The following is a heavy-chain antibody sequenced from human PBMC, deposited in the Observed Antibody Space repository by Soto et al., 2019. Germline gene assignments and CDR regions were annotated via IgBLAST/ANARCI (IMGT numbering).Heavy chain of an antibody. D-gene: IGHD2-2*01. CDR2: IDPRDSYT. CDR1: GYTFTTFW. V-gene: IGHV5-10-1*01. Sequence: GESLKISCTGFGYTFTTFWISWVRQMPGKGLEWMGRIDPRDSYTNYSPSFQGHVTISVDKSISTAYLQWGSLKASDTAMYYCARLYCSSPTCDSWIDLWGQGTLVTVSS. CDR3: ARLYCSSPTCDSWIDL. J-gene: IGHJ5*02.